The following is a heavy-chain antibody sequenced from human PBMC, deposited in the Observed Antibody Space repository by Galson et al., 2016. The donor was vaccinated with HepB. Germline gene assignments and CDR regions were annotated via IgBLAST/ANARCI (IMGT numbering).Heavy chain of an antibody. Sequence: SLRLSCAASGFTFYNYAMDWVRQAPGGGLEWVAAIGGNGSPTYYADSVRGRFSISRDNSKNTLYLQMNSLRAEDTALYYCAGGGGHGFFDYWGQGTLVTVSS. CDR1: GFTFYNYA. J-gene: IGHJ4*02. CDR2: IGGNGSPT. V-gene: IGHV3-23*01. CDR3: AGGGGHGFFDY. D-gene: IGHD3-10*01.